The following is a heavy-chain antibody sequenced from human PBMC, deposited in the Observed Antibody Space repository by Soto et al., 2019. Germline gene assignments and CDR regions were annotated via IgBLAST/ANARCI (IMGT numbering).Heavy chain of an antibody. V-gene: IGHV3-21*01. Sequence: GGSLRLSCAASGFTFSSYSMNWVRQAPGKGLEWVSSISSSSSYIYYADSVKGRFTISRDNAKNSLYLQMNSLRAEDTAVYYCARDKWLVQSLYYYYGMDVWGQGTTVTVSS. D-gene: IGHD6-19*01. CDR3: ARDKWLVQSLYYYYGMDV. CDR2: ISSSSSYI. CDR1: GFTFSSYS. J-gene: IGHJ6*02.